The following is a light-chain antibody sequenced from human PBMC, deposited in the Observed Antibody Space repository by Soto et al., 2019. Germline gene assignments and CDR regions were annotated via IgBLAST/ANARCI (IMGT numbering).Light chain of an antibody. J-gene: IGKJ1*01. CDR3: QQYNDWPWT. Sequence: EIVMTQSPATLSVSPGERATLSCRASQNINNNLAWYQQKFGQAPRLLIYGASTRATGIPARFSGGGSGTEFTLTISSLQSEDFGVYYCQQYNDWPWTFGQGTKVDI. CDR2: GAS. CDR1: QNINNN. V-gene: IGKV3-15*01.